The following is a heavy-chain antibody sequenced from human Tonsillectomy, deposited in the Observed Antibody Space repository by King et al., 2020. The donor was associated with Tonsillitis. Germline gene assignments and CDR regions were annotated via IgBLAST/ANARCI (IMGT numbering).Heavy chain of an antibody. CDR1: GGTFSSYA. V-gene: IGHV1-69*01. Sequence: VQLVESGAEVKKPGSSVKVSCKASGGTFSSYAISWVRQAPGQGLEWMGGIIPIFGTANYAQKFQGRVTITADESTSTAYMELSSLRSEDTAVYYCAGGSHDSSSSWFWSPFDYWGQGTLVTVSS. J-gene: IGHJ4*02. CDR3: AGGSHDSSSSWFWSPFDY. D-gene: IGHD6-13*01. CDR2: IIPIFGTA.